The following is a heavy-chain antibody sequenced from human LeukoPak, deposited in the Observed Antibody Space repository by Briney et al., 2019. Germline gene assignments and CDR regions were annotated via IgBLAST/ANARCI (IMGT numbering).Heavy chain of an antibody. D-gene: IGHD4-17*01. CDR3: ARRNGDLRAFDL. CDR1: GGSISRSSHY. J-gene: IGHJ3*01. Sequence: RASETLSLTCTVSGGSISRSSHYWGWIRQPPGKGPEWIGSIYYSGSTYYNPSLKSRVTISVDTSKNQFSLKLSSVTAADTAVYYCARRNGDLRAFDLWGQGTVVTVSS. CDR2: IYYSGST. V-gene: IGHV4-39*01.